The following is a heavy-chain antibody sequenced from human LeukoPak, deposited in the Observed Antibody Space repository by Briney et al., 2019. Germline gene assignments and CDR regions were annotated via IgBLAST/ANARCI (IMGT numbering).Heavy chain of an antibody. CDR3: ASLRRVTVTNSYNWFDP. Sequence: SETLSLTCAVSGGSISSGSYYWSWIRQPAGKGLEWIGRIYTSGSTNYNPSLKSRVTISVDTSKNQFSLKLSSVTAADTAVYYCASLRRVTVTNSYNWFDPWGQGTLVTVSS. CDR1: GGSISSGSYY. V-gene: IGHV4-61*02. CDR2: IYTSGST. J-gene: IGHJ5*02. D-gene: IGHD4-17*01.